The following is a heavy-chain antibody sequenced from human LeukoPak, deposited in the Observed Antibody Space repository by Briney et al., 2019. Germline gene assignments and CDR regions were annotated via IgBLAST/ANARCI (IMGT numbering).Heavy chain of an antibody. J-gene: IGHJ4*02. V-gene: IGHV1-2*06. CDR3: ARYWGVDYGGNKDY. Sequence: ASVKVSCTASGYTFTGYYMHWVRQAPGQGLEWMGRINPNSGGTNYAQKFQGRVTMTRDTSISTAYMELRSLRSDDTAVYYCARYWGVDYGGNKDYWGQGTLVTVSS. D-gene: IGHD4-23*01. CDR1: GYTFTGYY. CDR2: INPNSGGT.